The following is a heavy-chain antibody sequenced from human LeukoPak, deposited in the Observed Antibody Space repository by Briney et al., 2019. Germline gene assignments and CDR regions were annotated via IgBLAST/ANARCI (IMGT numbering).Heavy chain of an antibody. D-gene: IGHD3-10*01. J-gene: IGHJ4*02. V-gene: IGHV3-30*04. CDR1: GFTFKRYA. Sequence: HPGRSLRLSCAASGFTFKRYAMHWVRQAPGMGLEWVTIMSYDGNFTYYSDSVKGRFTISRDNSNDTLYLQMNSLRADGTAVYYCARGRSVYGSGSYSDYWGQGTLVTVSS. CDR3: ARGRSVYGSGSYSDY. CDR2: MSYDGNFT.